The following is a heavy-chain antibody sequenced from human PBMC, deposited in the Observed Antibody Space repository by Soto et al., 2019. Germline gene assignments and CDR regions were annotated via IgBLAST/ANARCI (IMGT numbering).Heavy chain of an antibody. CDR1: GVTVSSNY. J-gene: IGHJ4*02. CDR2: IYSGGST. V-gene: IGHV3-66*01. D-gene: IGHD3-22*01. Sequence: PGGSLRLSCAASGVTVSSNYMSWVRQAPGKGLEWVSVIYSGGSTYYADSVKGRFTISRDNSKNTLYLQMNSLRAEDTAVYYCATRGDSSGYLLYWGQGTLVTVSS. CDR3: ATRGDSSGYLLY.